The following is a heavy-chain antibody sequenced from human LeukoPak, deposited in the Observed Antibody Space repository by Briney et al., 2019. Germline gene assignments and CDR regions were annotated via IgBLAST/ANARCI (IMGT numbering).Heavy chain of an antibody. D-gene: IGHD5-18*01. J-gene: IGHJ4*02. CDR1: GYTFTGYY. CDR3: ARDLGGYSYGFIDY. CDR2: VNPNSGGT. V-gene: IGHV1-2*02. Sequence: ASVKVYCKASGYTFTGYYMHWVRQAPGQGVEWMGWVNPNSGGTNYAQKFQGRVTMTRDTSISTAYMELSRLRSDDTAVYYCARDLGGYSYGFIDYWGQGTLVTVSS.